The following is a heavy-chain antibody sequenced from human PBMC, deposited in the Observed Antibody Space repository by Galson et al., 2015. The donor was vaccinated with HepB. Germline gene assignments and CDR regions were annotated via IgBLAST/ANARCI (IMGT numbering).Heavy chain of an antibody. CDR3: ARDMGQQLADYYYYGMDV. V-gene: IGHV3-48*02. D-gene: IGHD6-13*01. CDR1: GFTFSSYS. J-gene: IGHJ6*02. CDR2: ISSGSAAI. Sequence: SLRLSCAASGFTFSSYSMHWVRQAPGKGLEWVSYISSGSAAIYYADSVKGRFTISGDNAKNSLYLQMNSLRDEDTAVDYCARDMGQQLADYYYYGMDVWGQGTTVTVSS.